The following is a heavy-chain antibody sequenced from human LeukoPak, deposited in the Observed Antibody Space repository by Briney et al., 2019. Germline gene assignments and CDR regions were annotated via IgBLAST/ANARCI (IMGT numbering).Heavy chain of an antibody. CDR2: ISWNSGSI. CDR1: VFTFDDYA. CDR3: ATDITYCGGDCYPPYFDY. D-gene: IGHD2-21*02. J-gene: IGHJ4*02. Sequence: PGGSLRLSCAASVFTFDDYAIHGVRPAPWKGLEWVSGISWNSGSIGYADPIKGTFTIPTDNAQDSLSLHMTSLRAAHTALSYSATDITYCGGDCYPPYFDYWGQGTLVTVSS. V-gene: IGHV3-9*01.